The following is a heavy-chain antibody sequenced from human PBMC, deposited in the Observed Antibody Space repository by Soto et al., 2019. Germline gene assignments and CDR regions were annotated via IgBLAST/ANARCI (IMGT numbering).Heavy chain of an antibody. CDR2: IIPIFGTA. D-gene: IGHD6-19*01. Sequence: ASVKVSCKASGGTFSSYAISWVRQAPGQGLEWMGGIIPIFGTANYAQKFQGRVTITADESTSTAYMELSSLRSEDTAVYYCARGSVRSEWLVFPFDYWGQGTLVTVSS. J-gene: IGHJ4*02. V-gene: IGHV1-69*13. CDR1: GGTFSSYA. CDR3: ARGSVRSEWLVFPFDY.